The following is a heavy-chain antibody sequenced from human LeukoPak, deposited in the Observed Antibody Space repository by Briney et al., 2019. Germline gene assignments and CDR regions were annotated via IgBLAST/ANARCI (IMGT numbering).Heavy chain of an antibody. CDR2: IYYSGST. CDR3: AGNYGSGSYYND. Sequence: SETLSLTCTVSGGSISSSSYYWGWIRQPPGKGLEWIGSIYYSGSTYYNPSLKSRVTISVDTSKNQFSLKLSSVIAADTAVYYCAGNYGSGSYYNDWGQGTLVTVSS. J-gene: IGHJ4*02. CDR1: GGSISSSSYY. V-gene: IGHV4-39*01. D-gene: IGHD3-10*01.